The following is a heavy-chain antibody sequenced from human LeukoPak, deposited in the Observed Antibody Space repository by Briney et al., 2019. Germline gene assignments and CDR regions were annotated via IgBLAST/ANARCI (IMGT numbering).Heavy chain of an antibody. J-gene: IGHJ4*02. CDR1: GGSISSNSYY. CDR3: ARITMVRGVFDY. D-gene: IGHD3-10*01. V-gene: IGHV4-39*07. Sequence: PSETLSLTCAVSGGSISSNSYYWGWIRQPPGKGLEWIGSIYYSGSTYYNPSLKSRVTISVDTSKNQFSLKLSSVTAADTAVYYCARITMVRGVFDYWGQGTLVTVSS. CDR2: IYYSGST.